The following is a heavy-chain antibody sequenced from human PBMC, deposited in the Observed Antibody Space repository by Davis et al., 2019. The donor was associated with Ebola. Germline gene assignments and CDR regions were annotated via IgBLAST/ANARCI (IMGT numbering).Heavy chain of an antibody. J-gene: IGHJ6*02. CDR2: ISSSSSYI. CDR3: AKVARPYYYYYYGMDV. Sequence: GESLKISCAASGFTFSSYSMNWVRQAPGKGLEWVSSISSSSSYIYYADSVKGRFTISRDNAKNSLYLQMNSLRAEDTALYYCAKVARPYYYYYYGMDVWGQGTTVTVSS. CDR1: GFTFSSYS. V-gene: IGHV3-21*04. D-gene: IGHD6-6*01.